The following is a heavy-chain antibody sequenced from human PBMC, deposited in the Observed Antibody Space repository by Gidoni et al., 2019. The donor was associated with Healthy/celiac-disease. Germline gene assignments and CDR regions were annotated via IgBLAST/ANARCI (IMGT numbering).Heavy chain of an antibody. CDR3: ARDTGSNAGHYYYYGMDV. Sequence: QVQLVQSGAEVKKPGSSVKVSCKASGGTFSSYAISWVRQAPGQGLEWMGGIIPIFGTANYAQKFQGRVTITADESTSTAYMELSSLRSEDTAVYYCARDTGSNAGHYYYYGMDVWGQGTTVTVSS. D-gene: IGHD4-4*01. CDR2: IIPIFGTA. V-gene: IGHV1-69*01. CDR1: GGTFSSYA. J-gene: IGHJ6*02.